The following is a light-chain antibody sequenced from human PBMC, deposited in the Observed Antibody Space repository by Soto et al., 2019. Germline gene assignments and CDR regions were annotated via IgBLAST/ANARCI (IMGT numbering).Light chain of an antibody. J-gene: IGLJ1*01. CDR3: VSYTTFSSYV. CDR2: DVS. CDR1: SSDVGSYIY. Sequence: QSALTQPASVSGSPGQSITISCTGTSSDVGSYIYVSWYQHHPGKAPKLMIYDVSNRPSGVSNRFSGSKSGNTASLTISGLQAEDEAEYYCVSYTTFSSYVLGTGTKLTLL. V-gene: IGLV2-14*01.